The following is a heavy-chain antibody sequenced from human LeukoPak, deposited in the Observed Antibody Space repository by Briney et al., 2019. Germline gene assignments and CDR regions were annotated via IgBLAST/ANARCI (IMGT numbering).Heavy chain of an antibody. CDR2: ISSSSSTI. D-gene: IGHD6-19*01. V-gene: IGHV3-48*01. Sequence: GGSLRLSCAASGFTFSSYSMNWVRQAPGKGLEWVSYISSSSSTIYYADSVKGRFTISRDNAKNSLYLQMNSLRAEDTAVYYCARDGVEQWLVLYYYYYMDVWGKGTTVTVSS. J-gene: IGHJ6*03. CDR1: GFTFSSYS. CDR3: ARDGVEQWLVLYYYYYMDV.